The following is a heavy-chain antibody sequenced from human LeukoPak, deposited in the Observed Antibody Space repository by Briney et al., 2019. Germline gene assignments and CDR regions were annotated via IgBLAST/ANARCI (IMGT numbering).Heavy chain of an antibody. CDR1: GGSISSSSYY. V-gene: IGHV4-39*07. CDR3: ARDPIVVVPAAPT. D-gene: IGHD2-2*01. J-gene: IGHJ5*02. CDR2: IYHSGST. Sequence: SETLSLTCTVSGGSISSSSYYWGWIRQPPGKGLEWIGYIYHSGSTYYNPSLKSRVTISVDRSKNQFSLKLSSVTAADTAVYYCARDPIVVVPAAPTWGQGTLVTVSS.